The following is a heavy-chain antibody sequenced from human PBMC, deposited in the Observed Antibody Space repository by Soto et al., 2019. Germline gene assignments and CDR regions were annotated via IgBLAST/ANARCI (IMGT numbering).Heavy chain of an antibody. D-gene: IGHD3-16*01. J-gene: IGHJ4*02. Sequence: XVSLRLSCAASGFTFSGFGMHWVRQAPGKGLEWVAIIWYDGSDKYYADSVKGRFTISRDNSKNTLYLQMNSLRAEDTAVYHCAFGNLSYYFDFWGQGTPVTVSS. V-gene: IGHV3-33*01. CDR3: AFGNLSYYFDF. CDR2: IWYDGSDK. CDR1: GFTFSGFG.